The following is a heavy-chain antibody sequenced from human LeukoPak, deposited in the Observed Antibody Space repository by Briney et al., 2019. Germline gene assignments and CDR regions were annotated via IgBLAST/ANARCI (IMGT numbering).Heavy chain of an antibody. J-gene: IGHJ4*02. Sequence: ASVKVSCKASGYTFTGYYMHWVRQAPGQGLEWMEWINPNSGGTNYAQKFQGRVTMTRDTSISTAYMELSRLRSDDTAVYYCARDSRISGSGSYYGYWGQGTLVTVSS. CDR2: INPNSGGT. D-gene: IGHD3-10*01. CDR3: ARDSRISGSGSYYGY. CDR1: GYTFTGYY. V-gene: IGHV1-2*02.